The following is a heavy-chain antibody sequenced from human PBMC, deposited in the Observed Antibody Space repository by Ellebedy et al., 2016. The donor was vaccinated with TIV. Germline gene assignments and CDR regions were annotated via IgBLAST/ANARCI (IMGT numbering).Heavy chain of an antibody. CDR1: GFTFSTTY. CDR3: ARRGGGKAFDL. CDR2: IYSANTT. Sequence: GGSLRLSCAASGFTFSTTYMKWVRQAPGKGLEWVSVIYSANTTYYADSVKGRFTISRDNSKNILYLEMNSLRDEDTAVYYCARRGGGKAFDLWGQGTMVTVSP. D-gene: IGHD3-16*01. V-gene: IGHV3-53*01. J-gene: IGHJ3*01.